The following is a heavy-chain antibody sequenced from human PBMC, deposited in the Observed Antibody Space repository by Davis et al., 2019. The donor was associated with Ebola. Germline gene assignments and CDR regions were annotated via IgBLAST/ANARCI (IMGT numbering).Heavy chain of an antibody. CDR3: ARLQGGAVAGGAWAFDI. CDR1: GFTFSDYY. D-gene: IGHD6-19*01. V-gene: IGHV3-11*04. Sequence: GESLKISCAASGFTFSDYYMSWIRQAPGKGLEWVSYISSGSGSIYYADSVKGRFTVSRDNAKNSLSLQMNSLRAEDTAVYYCARLQGGAVAGGAWAFDIWGQGTMVTVSS. J-gene: IGHJ3*02. CDR2: ISSGSGSI.